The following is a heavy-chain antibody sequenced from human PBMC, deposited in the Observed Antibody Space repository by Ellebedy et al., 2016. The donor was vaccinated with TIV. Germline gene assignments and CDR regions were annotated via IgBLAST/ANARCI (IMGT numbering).Heavy chain of an antibody. Sequence: AASVKVSCKASGYTFSSYGINWVRQAPGQGLEWMRWISAYNDNTDYAQKFQGRVTMTTDTSTSTVYMELRSLRSDDTAVYYCARDRYCGAGACYFFDYWGQGSLVTVSS. CDR1: GYTFSSYG. CDR2: ISAYNDNT. J-gene: IGHJ4*02. V-gene: IGHV1-18*01. CDR3: ARDRYCGAGACYFFDY. D-gene: IGHD2-15*01.